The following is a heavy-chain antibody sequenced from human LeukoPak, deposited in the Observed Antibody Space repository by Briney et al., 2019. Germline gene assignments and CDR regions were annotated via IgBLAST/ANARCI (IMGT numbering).Heavy chain of an antibody. CDR3: ARDSSVGMDV. CDR2: ISYDGRNK. Sequence: PGRSLRLSCAASGFTFSSYAMHWVRQAPGRGREGVAVISYDGRNKYYADSVKGRFTISRDNSKNTLYLQMNSLRAEDTAVYYCARDSSVGMDVWGQGTTVTVSS. CDR1: GFTFSSYA. V-gene: IGHV3-30*14. J-gene: IGHJ6*02.